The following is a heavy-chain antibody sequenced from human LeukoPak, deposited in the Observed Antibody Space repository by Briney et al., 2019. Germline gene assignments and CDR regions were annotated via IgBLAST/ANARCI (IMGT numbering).Heavy chain of an antibody. CDR2: IYYSGST. Sequence: SETLSLTCTVSGGSISSYYWSWIRQPPGKGLEWIGYIYYSGSTNYNPSLKSRVTISVDTSKNQFSLKLSSVTAADTAVYYCARMVSGHYDSSGYPNWFDPWGQGTLVTVSS. V-gene: IGHV4-59*08. CDR3: ARMVSGHYDSSGYPNWFDP. J-gene: IGHJ5*02. CDR1: GGSISSYY. D-gene: IGHD3-22*01.